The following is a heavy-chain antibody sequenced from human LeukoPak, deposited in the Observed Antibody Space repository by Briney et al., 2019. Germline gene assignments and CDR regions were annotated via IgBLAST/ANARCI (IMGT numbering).Heavy chain of an antibody. Sequence: GGSLRLSCAASGFTFSSYAMSWVRQAPGKGLEWVSAISGSGGSTYYADSVKGRFTISRDNSKNTLYLQMNSLRAEDTAVYYCAKDLLAYCGGNCYSAEDAFDIWGQGTMVTVSS. CDR2: ISGSGGST. V-gene: IGHV3-23*01. J-gene: IGHJ3*02. CDR3: AKDLLAYCGGNCYSAEDAFDI. CDR1: GFTFSSYA. D-gene: IGHD2-21*02.